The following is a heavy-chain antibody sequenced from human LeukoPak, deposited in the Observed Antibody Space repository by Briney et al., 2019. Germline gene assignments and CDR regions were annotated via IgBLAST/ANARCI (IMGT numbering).Heavy chain of an antibody. D-gene: IGHD6-6*01. J-gene: IGHJ5*02. CDR3: ARKTSIAGRGDWFDP. V-gene: IGHV1-69*01. Sequence: SVTVSCKASGGTFSSYAITWVRQAPGQGLEWMGGIIPIFRTANYAQKFQGRVMIIADESSSTAYMELSSLRSEDTAVYYCARKTSIAGRGDWFDPWGQGTLVIVSS. CDR2: IIPIFRTA. CDR1: GGTFSSYA.